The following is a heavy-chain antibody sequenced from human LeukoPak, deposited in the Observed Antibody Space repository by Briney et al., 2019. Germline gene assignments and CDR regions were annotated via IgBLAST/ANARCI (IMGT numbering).Heavy chain of an antibody. J-gene: IGHJ4*02. CDR3: ASIIYYYDSSGYYYDY. V-gene: IGHV1-69*13. CDR2: IIPIFGTA. Sequence: GASVKVSCKASGGTFSSYAISWVRQAPGQGLEWMGGIIPIFGTANYAQKFQGRVTITADESTSTAYMELSSLRSEDTAVYYCASIIYYYDSSGYYYDYWGQGTLVTVSS. CDR1: GGTFSSYA. D-gene: IGHD3-22*01.